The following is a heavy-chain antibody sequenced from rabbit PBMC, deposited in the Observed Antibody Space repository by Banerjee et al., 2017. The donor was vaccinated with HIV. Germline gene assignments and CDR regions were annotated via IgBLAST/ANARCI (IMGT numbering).Heavy chain of an antibody. CDR1: GFSFSSSYW. V-gene: IGHV1S45*01. J-gene: IGHJ6*01. Sequence: QEQLEESGGDLVKPEGSLTLTCTASGFSFSSSYWICWVRQAPGKGLEWIACIYTSSGGSRYYASWAKGRFTVSKTSSTTVTLQMTSLTAADTATYFCARDLPGSSAYNTIDFRLWGPGTLVTVS. CDR3: ARDLPGSSAYNTIDFRL. CDR2: IYTSSGGSR. D-gene: IGHD1-1*01.